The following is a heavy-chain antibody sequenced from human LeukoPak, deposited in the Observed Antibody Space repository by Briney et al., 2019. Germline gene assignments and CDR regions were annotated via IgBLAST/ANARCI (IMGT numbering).Heavy chain of an antibody. V-gene: IGHV3-21*01. CDR1: GLTFTTYT. CDR2: ISTGSSYI. Sequence: GGSLRLSCAAFGLTFTTYTMNWVRQAPGKGLEWVSSISTGSSYIHYADSVKGRFTISRDNAKNSLYLQMNSLRAEDTAVYYCATGTEETTVVTPCYWGRGTLVTVSS. D-gene: IGHD4-23*01. J-gene: IGHJ4*02. CDR3: ATGTEETTVVTPCY.